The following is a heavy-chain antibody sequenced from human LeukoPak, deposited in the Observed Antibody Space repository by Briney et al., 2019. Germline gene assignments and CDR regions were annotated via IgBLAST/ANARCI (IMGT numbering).Heavy chain of an antibody. CDR1: GFTVSSNS. J-gene: IGHJ4*02. CDR2: IYSDNT. Sequence: IQLGGSLRLSCTVSGFTVSSNSMSWVRQAPGKGLEWVSFIYSDNTHYSDSMKGRFTISRDNSKNTLYLQMNSLRAEDTAVYYCARRAGAYSHPYDYWGQGTLVTVSS. CDR3: ARRAGAYSHPYDY. V-gene: IGHV3-53*01. D-gene: IGHD4/OR15-4a*01.